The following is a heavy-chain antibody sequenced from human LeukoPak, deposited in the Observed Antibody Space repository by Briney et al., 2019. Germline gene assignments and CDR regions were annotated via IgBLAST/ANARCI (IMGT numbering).Heavy chain of an antibody. Sequence: ASVKVSCKVSGYTLTELSMHWVRQAPGQGLEWMGGIIPIFGTANYAQKFQGRVTITADESTSTAYMELSSLRSEDTAVYYCARPSGYASYGMDVWGQGTTVTVSS. J-gene: IGHJ6*02. CDR1: GYTLTELS. D-gene: IGHD5-12*01. V-gene: IGHV1-69*13. CDR3: ARPSGYASYGMDV. CDR2: IIPIFGTA.